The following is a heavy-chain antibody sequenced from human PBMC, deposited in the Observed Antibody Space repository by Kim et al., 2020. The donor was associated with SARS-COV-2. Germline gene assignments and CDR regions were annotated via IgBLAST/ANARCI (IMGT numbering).Heavy chain of an antibody. J-gene: IGHJ6*02. D-gene: IGHD5-18*01. V-gene: IGHV4-4*02. Sequence: SETLSLTCAVSCGSISSSNWWSWVRQPPGKGLEWIGEIYHSGSTNYNPSLKSRVTISVDKSKNQFSLKLSSVTAADTAVYYCARVGDTAMVYYYYGMDVWGQGTTVTVSS. CDR1: CGSISSSNW. CDR2: IYHSGST. CDR3: ARVGDTAMVYYYYGMDV.